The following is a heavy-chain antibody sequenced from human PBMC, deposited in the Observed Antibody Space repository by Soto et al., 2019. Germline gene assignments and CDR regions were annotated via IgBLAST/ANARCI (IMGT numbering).Heavy chain of an antibody. CDR3: ARDSGYSYGSGYFDY. CDR1: GFTFNTYA. J-gene: IGHJ4*02. Sequence: GGSLRLSCAASGFTFNTYALTWVRQAPGKGLEWVSTISYVGSIKYYADSVKGRFTISRDNSKNTLFLKMNSLRAEDTALYYCARDSGYSYGSGYFDYWGQGTLVTVSS. CDR2: ISYVGSIK. V-gene: IGHV3-30-3*01. D-gene: IGHD5-18*01.